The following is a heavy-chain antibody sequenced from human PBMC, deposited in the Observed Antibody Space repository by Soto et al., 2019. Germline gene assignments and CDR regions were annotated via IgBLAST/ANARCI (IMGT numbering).Heavy chain of an antibody. J-gene: IGHJ4*02. CDR1: GGSFSGYY. CDR2: INHSGST. CDR3: ARAARAVYCSGGSCYSGHHY. V-gene: IGHV4-34*01. Sequence: QVQLQQWGAGLLKPSETLSLTCAVYGGSFSGYYWSWIRQPPGKGLEWIGEINHSGSTNYNPSLKSRVTISVDTSKNQFSLKLSSVTAADTAVYYCARAARAVYCSGGSCYSGHHYWGQGTLVTVSS. D-gene: IGHD2-15*01.